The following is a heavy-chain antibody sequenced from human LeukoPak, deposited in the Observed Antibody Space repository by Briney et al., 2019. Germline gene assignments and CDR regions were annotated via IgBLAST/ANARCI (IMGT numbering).Heavy chain of an antibody. J-gene: IGHJ4*02. Sequence: GGSLTLSCAASGFIFTDYGFHWVRQTPGKGLEWVAAIWSDATNMYYGNSVKGRFFIQRDDFQNTVYLEMSSLRAEDTAVYYCAKDAQRGFDYSNSFQYWGQGSLVTVSS. CDR2: IWSDATNM. V-gene: IGHV3-33*06. CDR1: GFIFTDYG. CDR3: AKDAQRGFDYSNSFQY. D-gene: IGHD4-11*01.